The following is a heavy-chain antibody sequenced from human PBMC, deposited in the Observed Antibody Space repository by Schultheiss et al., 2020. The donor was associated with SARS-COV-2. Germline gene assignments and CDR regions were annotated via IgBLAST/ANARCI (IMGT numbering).Heavy chain of an antibody. Sequence: GGSLRLSCTASGFTFGHYTMSWVRQAPGKGLEWVGRIKSKTDGGTTDYAAPVKGRFTISRDDSKNTLYLQMNSLKTEDTAVYYCTTGPTTHDYWGQGTLVTVSS. CDR2: IKSKTDGGTT. V-gene: IGHV3-15*01. D-gene: IGHD1-1*01. J-gene: IGHJ4*02. CDR3: TTGPTTHDY. CDR1: GFTFGHYT.